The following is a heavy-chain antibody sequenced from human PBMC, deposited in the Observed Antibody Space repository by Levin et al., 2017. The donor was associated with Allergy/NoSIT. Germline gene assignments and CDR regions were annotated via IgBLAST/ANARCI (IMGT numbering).Heavy chain of an antibody. Sequence: SETLSLTCTVSGGSISSSSYYWGWIRQPPGMGLGWIGSMYYSGSTYYNPSLKSRVTISVNTSKNQFSLKVSSVTATDTAVYYCARHHHYGSGSYDYWGQGTLVTVSS. J-gene: IGHJ4*02. CDR3: ARHHHYGSGSYDY. D-gene: IGHD3-10*01. CDR2: MYYSGST. V-gene: IGHV4-39*01. CDR1: GGSISSSSYY.